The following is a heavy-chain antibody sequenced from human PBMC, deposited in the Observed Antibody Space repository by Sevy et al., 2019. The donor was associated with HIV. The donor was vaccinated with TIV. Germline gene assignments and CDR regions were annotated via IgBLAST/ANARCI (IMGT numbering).Heavy chain of an antibody. CDR3: TRRVGSTSEIDY. V-gene: IGHV3-73*01. J-gene: IGHJ4*02. D-gene: IGHD2-2*01. Sequence: GGSLRLSCAASGFTFSGSAMHWVRQAPGKGLEWVGRIRSKTNSYATENGGSVKGRFTISRDDSKNKAYLQMNSLKIEDTAVYYCTRRVGSTSEIDYWGQGTLVTVSS. CDR1: GFTFSGSA. CDR2: IRSKTNSYAT.